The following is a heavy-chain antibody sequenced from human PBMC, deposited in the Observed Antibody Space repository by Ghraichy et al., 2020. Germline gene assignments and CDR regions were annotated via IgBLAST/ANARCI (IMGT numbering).Heavy chain of an antibody. D-gene: IGHD6-19*01. CDR1: GGSISNYY. J-gene: IGHJ4*02. Sequence: PETLSLTCTVSGGSISNYYWTWIRQPPGKGLEWIGYIYYSGRTNYNPSLKSRVTISVDTSKSQFSLKLTSVTAADTAVYYCARLVAVTGASDYFDYWGQGTLVTVSS. CDR3: ARLVAVTGASDYFDY. CDR2: IYYSGRT. V-gene: IGHV4-59*01.